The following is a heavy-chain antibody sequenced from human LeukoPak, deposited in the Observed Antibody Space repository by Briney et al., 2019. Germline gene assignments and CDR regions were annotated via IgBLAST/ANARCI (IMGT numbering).Heavy chain of an antibody. CDR2: ISGSGGST. CDR1: GFTFSSSA. D-gene: IGHD6-6*01. V-gene: IGHV3-23*01. J-gene: IGHJ1*01. CDR3: ARVGQLGGLQH. Sequence: PGGSLRLSCAASGFTFSSSAMNWVRQTPGKGLEWVSGISGSGGSTYYADSVEGRFTISRDNSKNTLYLQMNSLRAEDTAVYYCARVGQLGGLQHWGQGTLVTVSS.